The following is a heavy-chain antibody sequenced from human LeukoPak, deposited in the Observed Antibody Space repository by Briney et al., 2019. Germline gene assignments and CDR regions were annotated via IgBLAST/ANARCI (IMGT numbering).Heavy chain of an antibody. CDR2: IYWDNDK. CDR3: AHRRRHNGVWFPFDY. V-gene: IGHV2-5*02. Sequence: SGPTLVNPTQTLTLTCTFSGFSLSTDGVGVGWIRQPPGKALEWLALIYWDNDKRYSPSLKSRLTITKDTSKNQVVLTMTNMDPVDTATYFCAHRRRHNGVWFPFDYWGQGTLVTVSS. D-gene: IGHD2-8*01. J-gene: IGHJ4*02. CDR1: GFSLSTDGVG.